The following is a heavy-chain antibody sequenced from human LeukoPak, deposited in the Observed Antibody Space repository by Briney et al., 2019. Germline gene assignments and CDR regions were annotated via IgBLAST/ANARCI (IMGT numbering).Heavy chain of an antibody. CDR1: GGSISSYY. V-gene: IGHV4-59*01. D-gene: IGHD6-13*01. J-gene: IGHJ4*02. Sequence: SETLSLTCTVSGGSISSYYWSWIRQPPGKGLEWIGYIYYSGSTNYNPSLKSRVTISVDTSKNQFSLKLSSVTAADTAVYHCARVSSSSYIDYWGQGTLVTVSS. CDR2: IYYSGST. CDR3: ARVSSSSYIDY.